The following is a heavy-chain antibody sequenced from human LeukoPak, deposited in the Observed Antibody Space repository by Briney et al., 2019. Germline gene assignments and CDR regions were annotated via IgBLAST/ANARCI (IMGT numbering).Heavy chain of an antibody. Sequence: PGGSLRLSCAASGFTFSTYAMSWVRQAPGKGLEWVSTISGSGGSTYYADSVKGRFTISRDNSKNTLYLQMNSLRAEDTAVYYCAKRFLEWLFAFDIWGQGTMVTVSS. CDR2: ISGSGGST. V-gene: IGHV3-23*01. CDR1: GFTFSTYA. J-gene: IGHJ3*02. D-gene: IGHD3-3*01. CDR3: AKRFLEWLFAFDI.